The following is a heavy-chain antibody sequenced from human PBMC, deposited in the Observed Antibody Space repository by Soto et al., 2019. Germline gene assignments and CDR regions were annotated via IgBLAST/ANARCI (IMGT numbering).Heavy chain of an antibody. CDR3: ARGRRDFWSGYLVS. CDR2: ISAYNGNT. Sequence: ASVKVSCKASGYTFTSYGISWVRQAPGQGLEWMGWISAYNGNTNYAQKLQGRVTMTTDTSTSTAYMELRSLRSDDTAVYYCARGRRDFWSGYLVSWGQGTLVTVSS. D-gene: IGHD3-3*01. J-gene: IGHJ5*01. CDR1: GYTFTSYG. V-gene: IGHV1-18*01.